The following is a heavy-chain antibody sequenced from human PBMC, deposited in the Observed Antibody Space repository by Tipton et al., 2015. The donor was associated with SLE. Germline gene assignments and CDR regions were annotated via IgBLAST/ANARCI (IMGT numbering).Heavy chain of an antibody. D-gene: IGHD3-22*01. CDR2: MYYSGNT. CDR1: GGSISSDDHY. Sequence: TLSLTCTVSGGSISSDDHYWSWIRQAPGKGLEWIGYMYYSGNTHYNPSLESRITMSVDTSKNQFSLKVRSVTAADTAMYYCARYYYDSSGNSEFDYWGQGTLVTVSS. J-gene: IGHJ4*02. V-gene: IGHV4-30-4*01. CDR3: ARYYYDSSGNSEFDY.